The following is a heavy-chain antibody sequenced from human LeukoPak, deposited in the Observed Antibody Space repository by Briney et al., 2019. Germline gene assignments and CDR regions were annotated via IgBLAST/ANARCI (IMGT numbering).Heavy chain of an antibody. J-gene: IGHJ6*02. V-gene: IGHV3-23*01. CDR3: AKGRCSGGSCYRGDYYGMDV. Sequence: GGSLRLSCAASGFTFSSYAMSWVRQAPGKGLEWVSAISGSGGSTYYADSVKGRFTISRDSSKNTLYLQMNSLRAEDTAVYYCAKGRCSGGSCYRGDYYGMDVWGQGTTVTVSS. CDR2: ISGSGGST. D-gene: IGHD2-15*01. CDR1: GFTFSSYA.